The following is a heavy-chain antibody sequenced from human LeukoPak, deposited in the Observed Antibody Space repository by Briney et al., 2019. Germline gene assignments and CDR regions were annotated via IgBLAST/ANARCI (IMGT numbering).Heavy chain of an antibody. D-gene: IGHD1-26*01. CDR3: ARGSGSFSGGLDY. CDR2: IWSDGSNK. J-gene: IGHJ4*02. Sequence: PGRSLRLSCAASGFTFSSYGMHCVRQTPGKGLEWVAIIWSDGSNKYYADSVKGRFTISRDNSKNTLYLQMNSLRAEDTAVYYCARGSGSFSGGLDYWGQGTLVTVSS. V-gene: IGHV3-33*01. CDR1: GFTFSSYG.